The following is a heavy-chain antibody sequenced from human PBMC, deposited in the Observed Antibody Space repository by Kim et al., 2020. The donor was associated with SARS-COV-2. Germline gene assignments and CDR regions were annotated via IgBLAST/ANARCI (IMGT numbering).Heavy chain of an antibody. CDR3: AKELHSGVWSENWFDP. J-gene: IGHJ5*02. Sequence: GGSLRLSCAASGFTFSSYAMSWVRQAPGKGLEWVSAISGSGGSTYYADSVKGRFTISRDNSKNTLYLQMNSLRAEDTAVYYCAKELHSGVWSENWFDPWGQGTLVTVSS. V-gene: IGHV3-23*01. CDR1: GFTFSSYA. CDR2: ISGSGGST. D-gene: IGHD2-8*01.